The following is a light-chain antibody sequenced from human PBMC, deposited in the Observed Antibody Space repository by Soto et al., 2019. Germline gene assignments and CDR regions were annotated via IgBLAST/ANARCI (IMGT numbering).Light chain of an antibody. V-gene: IGKV3-15*01. CDR2: DTS. CDR1: QSVTSD. J-gene: IGKJ4*01. CDR3: QPYNNWPLT. Sequence: EIVLTQSPGTLSLSPGDRATLSCRASQSVTSDYLAWYQQKPGQAPRLLIYDTSTRATGVPARFSGSRSGPEFTLTINSLQSEDFAIYYCQPYNNWPLTFGGGTKVESK.